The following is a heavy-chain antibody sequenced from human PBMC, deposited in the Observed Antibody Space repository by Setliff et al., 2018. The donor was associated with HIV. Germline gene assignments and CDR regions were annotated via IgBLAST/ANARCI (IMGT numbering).Heavy chain of an antibody. CDR3: ARQAHPRGFYGSSGLFDS. J-gene: IGHJ4*02. D-gene: IGHD3-22*01. CDR1: GFVLANYD. V-gene: IGHV3-23*01. CDR2: ISGSGDDT. Sequence: GGSLRLSCAASGFVLANYDISWVRQAPGKGLEWVSSISGSGDDTQYVDSVKGRFTISRDNSKNTLYLQMSSLRADDTALYYCARQAHPRGFYGSSGLFDSWGQGTLVTVSS.